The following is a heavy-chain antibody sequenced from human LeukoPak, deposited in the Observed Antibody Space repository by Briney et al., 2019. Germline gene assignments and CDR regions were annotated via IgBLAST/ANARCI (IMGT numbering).Heavy chain of an antibody. D-gene: IGHD3-3*01. CDR2: ISAYNGNT. CDR3: ARDLYGLHTYYGFWSGYYTPHSSFDY. CDR1: GYTFTSYG. J-gene: IGHJ4*02. V-gene: IGHV1-18*01. Sequence: HVASVKVSCKACGYTFTSYGISLVRQAPGQGLEWMGWISAYNGNTNYAQKLQGRVTMTTDTSTSTAYMELRSLRSDDTAVYYCARDLYGLHTYYGFWSGYYTPHSSFDYWGQGTLVTVSS.